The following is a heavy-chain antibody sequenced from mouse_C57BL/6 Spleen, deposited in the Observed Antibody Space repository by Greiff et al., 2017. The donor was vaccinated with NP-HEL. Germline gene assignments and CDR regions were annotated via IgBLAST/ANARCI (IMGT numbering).Heavy chain of an antibody. CDR3: ARDPYYGYPY. V-gene: IGHV1-26*01. Sequence: VQLQQSGPELVKPGASVKISCKASGYTFTDYYMNWVKQSHGKSLEWIGDINPNNGGTSYNQKFKGKATLTVDKSSSTAYMELRSLTSEDSAVYYCARDPYYGYPYWGQGTLVTVSA. J-gene: IGHJ3*01. CDR2: INPNNGGT. D-gene: IGHD1-2*01. CDR1: GYTFTDYY.